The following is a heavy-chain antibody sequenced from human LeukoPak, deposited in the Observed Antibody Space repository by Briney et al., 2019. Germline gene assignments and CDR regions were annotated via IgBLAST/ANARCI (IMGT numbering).Heavy chain of an antibody. D-gene: IGHD4-17*01. J-gene: IGHJ4*02. CDR2: ISSDGDNT. V-gene: IGHV3-64D*06. CDR1: GFIFSNYG. CDR3: VRVNDYGDRNLYYFGY. Sequence: GGSLRLSCSASGFIFSNYGMYWVGHAPGKGLEFVSAISSDGDNTFYADSVKGRFTISRDNSKNTLYLQTSSLRGEDTAVYYCVRVNDYGDRNLYYFGYWGQGTLVTVSS.